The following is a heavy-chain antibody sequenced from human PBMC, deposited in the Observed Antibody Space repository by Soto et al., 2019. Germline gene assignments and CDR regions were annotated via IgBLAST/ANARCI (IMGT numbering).Heavy chain of an antibody. D-gene: IGHD3-10*01. J-gene: IGHJ5*02. V-gene: IGHV4-39*01. CDR2: IYYSGGT. Sequence: PSETLSLTCTFSGDSISSISYYWGWIRQPPGKGLEWIGSIYYSGGTYYNPSLKSRVTISVDTSKSQFSLRLRSVTAADAGVYYCARHPEVRGESYFDPWGQGTLVTVSS. CDR1: GDSISSISYY. CDR3: ARHPEVRGESYFDP.